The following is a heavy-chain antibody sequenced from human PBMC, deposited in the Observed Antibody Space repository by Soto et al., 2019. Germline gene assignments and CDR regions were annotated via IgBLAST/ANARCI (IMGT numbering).Heavy chain of an antibody. Sequence: EVQLLESGGGLVQPGGSLRLSCAASGFTFSSYAMSWVRQAPGKGLEWVSAISGSGGSTYYADSVKCRFTISRDNSKNTMDLQMNSLRAEDTAVYYCAKSNRRGSHTSFDYWGQGTLVTVSS. J-gene: IGHJ4*02. D-gene: IGHD1-26*01. CDR1: GFTFSSYA. CDR3: AKSNRRGSHTSFDY. CDR2: ISGSGGST. V-gene: IGHV3-23*01.